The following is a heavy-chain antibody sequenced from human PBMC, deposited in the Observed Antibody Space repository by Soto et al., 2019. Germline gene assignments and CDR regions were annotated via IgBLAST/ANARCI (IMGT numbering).Heavy chain of an antibody. J-gene: IGHJ4*02. V-gene: IGHV1-18*01. CDR3: ARGIAARPEAYYFDY. Sequence: ASVKVSCKASGYTFTSYGISWVRQATGQGLEWMGWISAYNGNTNYAQKLQGRVTMTTDTSTSTAYMELRSLRSDDTAVYYCARGIAARPEAYYFDYWGQGTLVTVSS. D-gene: IGHD6-6*01. CDR2: ISAYNGNT. CDR1: GYTFTSYG.